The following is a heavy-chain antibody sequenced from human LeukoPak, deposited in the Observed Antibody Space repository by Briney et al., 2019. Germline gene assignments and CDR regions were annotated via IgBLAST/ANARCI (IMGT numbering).Heavy chain of an antibody. V-gene: IGHV4-38-2*02. J-gene: IGHJ4*02. CDR3: ARARYGITNGIDY. Sequence: SETLSLTCTVSGGSISSYYWSWIRQPPGKGLEWIGSIYHSGRTYYNPSLKSRVTISVDTSKNQFSLKLSSVTAADTAVYYCARARYGITNGIDYWGQGTPVTVSS. CDR1: GGSISSYY. CDR2: IYHSGRT. D-gene: IGHD1-14*01.